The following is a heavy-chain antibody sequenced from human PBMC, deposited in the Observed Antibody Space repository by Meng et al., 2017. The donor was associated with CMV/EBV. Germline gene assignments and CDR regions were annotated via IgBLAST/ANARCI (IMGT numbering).Heavy chain of an antibody. D-gene: IGHD5-12*01. V-gene: IGHV4-59*01. Sequence: GSLRLSCTVSGCSISSYYWCCIRQPPGEGLEWFGYIYYSGSTNYNPSLKSRVTISVDTSENQFSLTLSSVTAADTAVYYCARDHVSLQYSGYDYWYFDLWGRGTLVTVSS. CDR3: ARDHVSLQYSGYDYWYFDL. J-gene: IGHJ2*01. CDR2: IYYSGST. CDR1: GCSISSYY.